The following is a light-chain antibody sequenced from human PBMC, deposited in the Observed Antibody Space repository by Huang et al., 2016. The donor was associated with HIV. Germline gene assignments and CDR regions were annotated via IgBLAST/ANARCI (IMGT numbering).Light chain of an antibody. V-gene: IGKV1-13*02. Sequence: AIQLTQSPSSLSASVGDRVTITCRASQGISSALAWYQQKPGKAPKLLIYDASSLESGVSSRFSGSGSGTDFTLTISSLQPEDSATYYCQQFSTYPQTFGPGTKVHIK. CDR1: QGISSA. CDR3: QQFSTYPQT. CDR2: DAS. J-gene: IGKJ3*01.